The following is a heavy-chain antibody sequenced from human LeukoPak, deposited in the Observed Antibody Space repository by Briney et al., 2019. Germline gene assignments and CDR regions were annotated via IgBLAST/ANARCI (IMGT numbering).Heavy chain of an antibody. CDR2: FSRGGVT. CDR3: AKGMSRGGSSCSYFES. V-gene: IGHV3-23*01. Sequence: GGSLRLSCAASGFTLSTYTMSWVRQVPGKGLEWVSAFSRGGVTYYAESVKGRFTISRDNSKNTLFLQMNSLRAEDMALYYCAKGMSRGGSSCSYFESWGQGTLVTVSS. CDR1: GFTLSTYT. D-gene: IGHD2-15*01. J-gene: IGHJ4*02.